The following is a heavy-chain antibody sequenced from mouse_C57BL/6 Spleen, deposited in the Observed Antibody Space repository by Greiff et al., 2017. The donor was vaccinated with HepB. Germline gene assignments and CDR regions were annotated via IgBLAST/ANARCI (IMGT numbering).Heavy chain of an antibody. CDR3: ARSCYYDDHDEGYYFDY. Sequence: QVQLQQSGAELVRPGTSVKMSCKASGYTFTNYWIGWAKQRPGHGLEWIGDIYPGGGYTNYNEKFKGKATLTADKSSSTAYMQFSSLTSEDSAIYYCARSCYYDDHDEGYYFDYWGQGTTLTVSS. CDR2: IYPGGGYT. CDR1: GYTFTNYW. V-gene: IGHV1-63*01. J-gene: IGHJ2*01. D-gene: IGHD2-4*01.